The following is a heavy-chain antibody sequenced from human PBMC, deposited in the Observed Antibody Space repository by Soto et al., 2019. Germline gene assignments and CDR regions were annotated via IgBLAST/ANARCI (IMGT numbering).Heavy chain of an antibody. J-gene: IGHJ4*02. Sequence: ASVKVSCKASGYTFTSYGISWVRQAPGQGLEWMGWISAYNGNTNYAQKLQGRVTMTTDTSTSTAYMELRSLRSDDTAVYYCASAGYSSGWYPFDYWGQGTLVTVSS. CDR2: ISAYNGNT. CDR1: GYTFTSYG. D-gene: IGHD6-19*01. CDR3: ASAGYSSGWYPFDY. V-gene: IGHV1-18*01.